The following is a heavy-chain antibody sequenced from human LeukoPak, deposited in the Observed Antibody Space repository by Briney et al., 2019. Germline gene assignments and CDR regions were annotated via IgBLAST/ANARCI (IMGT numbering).Heavy chain of an antibody. D-gene: IGHD3-10*01. J-gene: IGHJ4*02. V-gene: IGHV6-1*01. CDR1: GDSVSSNSAA. Sequence: SQTLSLTCAISGDSVSSNSAAWNWIRQSPSRGLEWLGRTYYRSKWYTDYAVSVKSRITINPDTSKNQFSLQLNSVTPEDKAVYYCASQYYSGSGCLNPPFDYWGQGTLVTVSS. CDR3: ASQYYSGSGCLNPPFDY. CDR2: TYYRSKWYT.